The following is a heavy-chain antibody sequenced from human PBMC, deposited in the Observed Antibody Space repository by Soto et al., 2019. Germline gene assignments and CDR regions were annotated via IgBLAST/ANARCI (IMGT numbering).Heavy chain of an antibody. Sequence: EVELLESGGGLVQPGGSLRLSCAASGFSFSNYAMTWVRQAPGKGLEWVSVIRSRGDRIYYADSVQGRFTISRDNSRSMLNLKMNHLSDDDTAVYYCPNQQGPGTPYYYAMDVWGQGTTFTVSS. V-gene: IGHV3-23*01. CDR3: PNQQGPGTPYYYAMDV. J-gene: IGHJ6*02. D-gene: IGHD1-1*01. CDR1: GFSFSNYA. CDR2: IRSRGDRI.